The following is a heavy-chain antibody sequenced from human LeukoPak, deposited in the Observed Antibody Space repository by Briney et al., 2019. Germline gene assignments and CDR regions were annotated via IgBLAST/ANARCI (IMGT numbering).Heavy chain of an antibody. CDR2: IKQDGSEK. CDR1: GLTFNKYW. J-gene: IGHJ4*02. V-gene: IGHV3-7*01. Sequence: PGGSLRLSCEASGLTFNKYWMTWVRQAPGKGLEWVANIKQDGSEKNYVDSVKGRFTISRDNAKNSLSLRMNSLSAEDTAVYYCARQRCSGGSCYSAPIDYWGQGTLVTVSS. D-gene: IGHD2-15*01. CDR3: ARQRCSGGSCYSAPIDY.